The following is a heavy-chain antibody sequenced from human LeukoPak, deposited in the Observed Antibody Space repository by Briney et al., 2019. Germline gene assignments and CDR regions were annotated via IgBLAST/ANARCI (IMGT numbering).Heavy chain of an antibody. V-gene: IGHV1-2*02. D-gene: IGHD5-24*01. CDR2: IIPNSGGT. CDR3: AAQRWLQSDFDY. Sequence: PSVKVSSKASGSTFTGYYMQWVRQAPGQGLEWLGWIIPNSGGTNYAQKFQGRVTMTRDTSISTAYMDLSRLRSDDTAVYYCAAQRWLQSDFDYWGQGTLVTVSS. J-gene: IGHJ4*02. CDR1: GSTFTGYY.